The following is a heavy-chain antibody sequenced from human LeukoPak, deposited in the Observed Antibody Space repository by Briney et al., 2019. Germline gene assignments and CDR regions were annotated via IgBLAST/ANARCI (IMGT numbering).Heavy chain of an antibody. J-gene: IGHJ4*02. D-gene: IGHD3-3*01. Sequence: GGSLRLSCAASGFTFSGSGMHWVRQASGKGLEWVGRIRSKANSYATAYAASVKGRFTISRDDSKNTAYLQMNSLKTEDTAVYYCTRPQGYEPPYFDYWGQGTLVTVSS. CDR3: TRPQGYEPPYFDY. CDR1: GFTFSGSG. CDR2: IRSKANSYAT. V-gene: IGHV3-73*01.